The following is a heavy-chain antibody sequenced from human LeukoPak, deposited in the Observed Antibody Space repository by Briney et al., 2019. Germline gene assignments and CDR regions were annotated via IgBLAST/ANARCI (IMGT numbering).Heavy chain of an antibody. D-gene: IGHD2-15*01. J-gene: IGHJ4*02. Sequence: GGSLRLSCAASGFTFSSYAMSWVRQAPGKRPVWVSTTAGGSIYYADSVKGRFTISRDNSKNTLYLQMNSLRAEDTAVYYCARDGSFDYWGQGTLVTVSS. V-gene: IGHV3-23*01. CDR2: TAGGSI. CDR1: GFTFSSYA. CDR3: ARDGSFDY.